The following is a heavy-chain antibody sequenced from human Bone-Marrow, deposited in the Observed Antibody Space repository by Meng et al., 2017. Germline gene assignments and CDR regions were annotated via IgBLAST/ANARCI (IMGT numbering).Heavy chain of an antibody. J-gene: IGHJ6*02. CDR3: ARGTDNYYYYGMDV. Sequence: GGSLRLSCAASGFTFSSYGMHWVRQAPGKGLEWVAVIWYDGSKKYYADSVKGRFTISRDNSKNTLYLQMNSQRAEDTAVYYCARGTDNYYYYGMDVWGQGTTVTVSS. CDR1: GFTFSSYG. V-gene: IGHV3-33*01. CDR2: IWYDGSKK.